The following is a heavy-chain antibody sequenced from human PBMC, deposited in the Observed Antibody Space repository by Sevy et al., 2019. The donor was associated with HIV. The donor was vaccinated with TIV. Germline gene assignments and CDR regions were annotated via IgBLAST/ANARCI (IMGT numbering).Heavy chain of an antibody. J-gene: IGHJ5*02. V-gene: IGHV1-18*01. CDR3: ARGYCSGGSCYPGDWFDP. Sequence: ASLKVSCKASGYTFTSYGISWVRQAPGQGLEWMGWISAYNGNTNYAQKLQGRVTMTTDTSTSTAYMELRSLRSDDTAVHYCARGYCSGGSCYPGDWFDPWGQGTLVTVSS. D-gene: IGHD2-15*01. CDR2: ISAYNGNT. CDR1: GYTFTSYG.